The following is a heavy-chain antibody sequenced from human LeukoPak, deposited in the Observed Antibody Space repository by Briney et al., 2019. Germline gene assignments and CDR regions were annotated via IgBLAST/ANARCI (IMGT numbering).Heavy chain of an antibody. V-gene: IGHV4-59*01. Sequence: SETLSLTCTVSGGSISSYYWSWIRQPPGKGLEWIGYIYYSGSTNYNPSLKSRVTISVDTSKNQFSLKLSSVTAADTAVYYCVRDLGYYYDSSGYHAFDIWGQGTMVTVSS. CDR3: VRDLGYYYDSSGYHAFDI. CDR2: IYYSGST. CDR1: GGSISSYY. J-gene: IGHJ3*02. D-gene: IGHD3-22*01.